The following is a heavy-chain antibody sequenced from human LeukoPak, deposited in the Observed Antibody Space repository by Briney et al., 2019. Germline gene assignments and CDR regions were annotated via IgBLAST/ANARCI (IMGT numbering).Heavy chain of an antibody. J-gene: IGHJ5*02. D-gene: IGHD6-13*01. CDR1: GGSISSYY. Sequence: KPSETLSLTCTVSGGSISSYYWSWIRQPPGKGLEWIGYVYYSGSTNYNPSLKSRVYISVDTSNNQFSLKLRSVIAADTAVYYCVRAAGSSSWSTWGQGALVTVSS. CDR2: VYYSGST. V-gene: IGHV4-59*01. CDR3: VRAAGSSSWST.